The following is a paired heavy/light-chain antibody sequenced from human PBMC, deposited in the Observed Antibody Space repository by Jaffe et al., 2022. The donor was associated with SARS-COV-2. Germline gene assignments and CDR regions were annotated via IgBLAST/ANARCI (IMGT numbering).Light chain of an antibody. CDR1: NIGSKN. CDR3: QVWDSSTPWV. V-gene: IGLV3-9*01. Sequence: SYELTQPLSVSVALGQTAKVTCGGNNIGSKNVHWYQQKPGQAPVLVIYRDSNRPSGIPERFSGSNSGNTATLTISRAQAGDEADYYCQVWDSSTPWVFGGGTKLTVL. CDR2: RDS. J-gene: IGLJ3*02.
Heavy chain of an antibody. J-gene: IGHJ4*02. Sequence: EVQLVESGGGVVQPGGSLRLSCAASGFTFDDYAMHWVRQAPGKGLEWVSLISGDGRSTYYADSVKGRFAISRDNSKNFLYLQMNSLRTEDTALYYCAKDYSDYGDYGDYWGQGTLVTVSS. D-gene: IGHD4-17*01. CDR3: AKDYSDYGDYGDY. CDR2: ISGDGRST. V-gene: IGHV3-43*02. CDR1: GFTFDDYA.